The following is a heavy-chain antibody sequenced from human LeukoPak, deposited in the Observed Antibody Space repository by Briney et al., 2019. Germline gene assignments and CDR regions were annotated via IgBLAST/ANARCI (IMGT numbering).Heavy chain of an antibody. V-gene: IGHV3-23*01. CDR2: ISGSGGST. D-gene: IGHD4-17*01. Sequence: GGSLRLSCAASGFTFSIYDMSWVRQAPGKGLEWVSVISGSGGSTYYADSVKGRFSISRDNAKNSLYLQMNSLRAEDTAVYYCARDNGDYPNWFDPWGQGTLVTVSS. J-gene: IGHJ5*02. CDR1: GFTFSIYD. CDR3: ARDNGDYPNWFDP.